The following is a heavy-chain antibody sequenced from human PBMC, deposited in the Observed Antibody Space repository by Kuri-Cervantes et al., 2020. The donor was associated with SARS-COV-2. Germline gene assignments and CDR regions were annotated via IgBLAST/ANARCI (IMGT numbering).Heavy chain of an antibody. J-gene: IGHJ3*02. Sequence: KVSCKGSGGTFSSYAISWVRQAPGRGLEWMGRFDPDDAETNYAQDFRGRVTMTEDTSTDTAYMELRSLRSEDTAVYYCASEGYFGVVTYAFEIWGQGTVVTVSS. D-gene: IGHD3-3*01. CDR1: GGTFSSYA. V-gene: IGHV1-24*01. CDR2: FDPDDAET. CDR3: ASEGYFGVVTYAFEI.